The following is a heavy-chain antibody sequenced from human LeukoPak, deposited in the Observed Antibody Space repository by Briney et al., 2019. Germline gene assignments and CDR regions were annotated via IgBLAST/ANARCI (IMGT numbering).Heavy chain of an antibody. J-gene: IGHJ4*02. CDR1: GYSFTSYW. V-gene: IGHV5-51*01. CDR2: IYPGDSDT. CDR3: VCDRGNFDSFDF. Sequence: ASVKVSCKASGYSFTSYWIGWVRQMPGKGLEWMGIIYPGDSDTRYSPSFQGQVTISADKSISTAYLQWSSLKASDTAVYYCVCDRGNFDSFDFWGQGTLVTVSS. D-gene: IGHD1-7*01.